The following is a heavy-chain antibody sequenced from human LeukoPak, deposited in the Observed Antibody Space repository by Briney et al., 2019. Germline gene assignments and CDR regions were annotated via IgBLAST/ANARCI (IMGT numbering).Heavy chain of an antibody. CDR2: ISPYNGKT. D-gene: IGHD6-19*01. Sequence: ASVKVSCKASGYIFSSFFSSYGITWVRQAPGQGLEWMGWISPYNGKTKFAQKFQGIVTMTTETSTSTAYMELRRLRSDDTAVYYCARAPPHSSGWYYFDYWGQGTLVTVSS. CDR1: GYIFSSFFSSYG. J-gene: IGHJ4*02. V-gene: IGHV1-18*01. CDR3: ARAPPHSSGWYYFDY.